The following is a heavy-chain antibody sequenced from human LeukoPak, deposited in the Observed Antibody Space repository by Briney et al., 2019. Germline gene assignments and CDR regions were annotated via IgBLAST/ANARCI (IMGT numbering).Heavy chain of an antibody. Sequence: GGSLRLSCAASGFTFSTYSMNWVRQAPGKGLERVSSISSSSSYIYYADSVKGRFTISRDNAKNSLYLQMNSLRAEDTAVYYCARECCSGGSRYRFDPWGQGTLVTVSP. CDR3: ARECCSGGSRYRFDP. D-gene: IGHD2-15*01. CDR2: ISSSSSYI. J-gene: IGHJ5*02. V-gene: IGHV3-21*01. CDR1: GFTFSTYS.